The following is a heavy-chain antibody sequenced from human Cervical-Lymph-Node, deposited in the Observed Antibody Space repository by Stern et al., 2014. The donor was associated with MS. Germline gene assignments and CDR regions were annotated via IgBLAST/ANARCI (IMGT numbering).Heavy chain of an antibody. CDR3: VYAAPGDFLEDAFDI. D-gene: IGHD4-17*01. J-gene: IGHJ3*02. CDR2: IYWDCDK. V-gene: IGHV2-5*02. Sequence: QVTLRESGPTLVKPTETLRLTCTFSGFSLRTNGVAVGWHRQTPGKTLVFLTTIYWDCDKRYNPSLKRRLTITTDTSQSQVVLKRTSLDPVYTATYYCVYAAPGDFLEDAFDIWGQGTMVTISS. CDR1: GFSLRTNGVA.